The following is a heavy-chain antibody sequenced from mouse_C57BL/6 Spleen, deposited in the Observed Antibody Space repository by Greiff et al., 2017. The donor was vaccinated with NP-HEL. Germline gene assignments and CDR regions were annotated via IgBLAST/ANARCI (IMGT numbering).Heavy chain of an antibody. Sequence: EVMLVESGEGLVKPGGSLKLSCAASGFTFSSYAMSWVRQTLEKRLEWVAYISSGGDYIYYADTVKGRFTISIDNARNTLYLQMSSLKSEDTAMYYCTRDLTTVVAGYFDYWGQGTTLTVSS. CDR2: ISSGGDYI. D-gene: IGHD1-1*01. CDR3: TRDLTTVVAGYFDY. J-gene: IGHJ2*01. CDR1: GFTFSSYA. V-gene: IGHV5-9-1*02.